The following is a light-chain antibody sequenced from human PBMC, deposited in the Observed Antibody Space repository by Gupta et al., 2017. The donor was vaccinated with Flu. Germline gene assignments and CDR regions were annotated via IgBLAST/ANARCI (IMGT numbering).Light chain of an antibody. J-gene: IGLJ3*02. V-gene: IGLV3-21*03. Sequence: SYVLTQPPSVSVAPGMTARITCGGNNIVTKNVDWYQQKPGQANVLVVYDDSDRSAGIERLSGSNSGTTAALSISRVEAGDEADYYCHVWDSRSDHWVFGGGTKLTVL. CDR1: NIVTKN. CDR2: DDS. CDR3: HVWDSRSDHWV.